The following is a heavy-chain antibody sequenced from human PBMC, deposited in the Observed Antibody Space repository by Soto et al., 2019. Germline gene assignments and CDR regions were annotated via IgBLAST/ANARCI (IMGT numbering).Heavy chain of an antibody. CDR1: GGSFSGYY. J-gene: IGHJ6*03. CDR2: INHSGST. CDR3: ARGATSLTKGRYYYMDV. Sequence: QVQLQQWGAGLLKPSETLSLTCAVYGGSFSGYYWSWIRQPPGKGLEWIGEINHSGSTNYNPSLKRRVPLSVDTSKNHFSLKLSSVPAADTAVYYCARGATSLTKGRYYYMDVWGKGTPVTVSS. D-gene: IGHD1-1*01. V-gene: IGHV4-34*01.